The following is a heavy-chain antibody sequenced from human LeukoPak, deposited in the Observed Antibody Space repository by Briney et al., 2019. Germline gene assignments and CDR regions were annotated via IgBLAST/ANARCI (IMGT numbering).Heavy chain of an antibody. V-gene: IGHV3-21*01. CDR2: ISSSSSYI. CDR3: ASGSEYGDNDAFDI. J-gene: IGHJ3*02. D-gene: IGHD4-17*01. Sequence: GGSLRLSCAASGFTFSSYSMTWVRQAPGKGLEWVSSISSSSSYIYYADSVKGRFTISRDNAKNSLYLLMNSLRAEDTAVYYCASGSEYGDNDAFDIWARGQWSPSLQ. CDR1: GFTFSSYS.